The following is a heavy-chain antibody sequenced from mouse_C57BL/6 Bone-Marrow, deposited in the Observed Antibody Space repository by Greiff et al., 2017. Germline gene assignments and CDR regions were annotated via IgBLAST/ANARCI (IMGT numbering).Heavy chain of an antibody. Sequence: EVKLMESGGGLVQPGGSLKLSCAASGFTFSDYGMAWVRQAPRKGPEWVAFISNLAYSMYYADTVTGRFTISRENAKNTLYLEMSSLRSEDTAMYYCARDGNYGYYSMDYWGQGTSVTVSS. D-gene: IGHD2-1*01. CDR3: ARDGNYGYYSMDY. J-gene: IGHJ4*01. CDR1: GFTFSDYG. V-gene: IGHV5-15*01. CDR2: ISNLAYSM.